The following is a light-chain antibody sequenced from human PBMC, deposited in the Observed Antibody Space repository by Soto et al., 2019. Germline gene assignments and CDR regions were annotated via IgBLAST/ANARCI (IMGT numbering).Light chain of an antibody. CDR1: RGHSSYA. V-gene: IGLV4-69*01. CDR2: LNSDGSH. Sequence: QLVLTQSPSASASLGASVKLTCTLSRGHSSYAIAWHQQQPEKGPRYLMKLNSDGSHSKGDGIPDRYSGSSAGAERYLTIPSLQSEDEADDYCQTWGTGIHYVFGTGTKVTLL. J-gene: IGLJ1*01. CDR3: QTWGTGIHYV.